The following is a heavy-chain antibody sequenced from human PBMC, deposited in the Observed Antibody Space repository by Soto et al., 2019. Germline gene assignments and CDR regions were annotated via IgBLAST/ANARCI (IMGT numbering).Heavy chain of an antibody. CDR2: TNPNSGGT. V-gene: IGHV1-2*04. J-gene: IGHJ3*01. CDR3: ARDLSTSSFRGSFAL. D-gene: IGHD6-6*01. Sequence: GAAGKVYWEGCGSTLAGDDSPWGRPAPGQGLEWMGWTNPNSGGTNYAQKFQGWVTMTRDTSISIAYMEMSRLTSDDTAVYYCARDLSTSSFRGSFALWGQGTMVPVSS. CDR1: GSTLAGDD.